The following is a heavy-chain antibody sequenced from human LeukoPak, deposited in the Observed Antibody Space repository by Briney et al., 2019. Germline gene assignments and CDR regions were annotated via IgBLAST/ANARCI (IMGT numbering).Heavy chain of an antibody. CDR3: VKGAVVVAATRTFDY. Sequence: PGGSLRLSCSASGFTFSSYAMHWVRQAPGKGLEYVSAISSNGGSTYYADSVKGRFTISRDNSKNTLYLQMSSLRAEDTAVYYCVKGAVVVAATRTFDYWGQGTLVTVSS. CDR2: ISSNGGST. V-gene: IGHV3-64D*06. D-gene: IGHD2-15*01. J-gene: IGHJ4*02. CDR1: GFTFSSYA.